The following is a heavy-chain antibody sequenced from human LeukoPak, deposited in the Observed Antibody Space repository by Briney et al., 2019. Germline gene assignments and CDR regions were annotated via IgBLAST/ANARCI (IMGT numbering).Heavy chain of an antibody. V-gene: IGHV3-11*04. CDR2: ISSSGSTI. CDR1: GFTFSDYY. CDR3: ARDAGYGYDRFDY. D-gene: IGHD5-18*01. Sequence: GGSLRLSCAASGFTFSDYYMSWIRQAPGKGLEWVSYISSSGSTIYYADSVKGRFTISRDNDKNSLYLQMDSLRAEDTAVYYCARDAGYGYDRFDYWGQGTQVTVSS. J-gene: IGHJ4*02.